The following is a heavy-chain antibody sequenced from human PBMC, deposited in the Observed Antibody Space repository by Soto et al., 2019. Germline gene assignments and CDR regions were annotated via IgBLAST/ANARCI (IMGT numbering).Heavy chain of an antibody. CDR3: ASGPASAWIDN. V-gene: IGHV4-39*01. CDR2: LYGGPANT. J-gene: IGHJ4*02. CDR1: GDSLWGYNCD. D-gene: IGHD6-19*01. Sequence: PSETLSLTCSVSGDSLWGYNCDWGWIRPAPGKGLVWIASLYGGPANTYYIQSLKSRVTISAETPHHQFFLRLNTVTAADIAVSFCASGPASAWIDNWGQGTLVTVSS.